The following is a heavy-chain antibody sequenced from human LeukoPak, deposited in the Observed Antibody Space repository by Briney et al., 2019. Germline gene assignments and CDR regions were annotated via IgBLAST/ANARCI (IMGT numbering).Heavy chain of an antibody. J-gene: IGHJ6*03. CDR2: ISGSGGST. Sequence: PGGSLRLSCAASGFTFSSYAMSWVRQAPGKGLEWVSAISGSGGSTYYADSVKGRFTISRDNSKNTLYLQMNSLRAEDTAVYYCARGDFYRGPNYYYYMDVWGKGTTVTVSS. CDR1: GFTFSSYA. D-gene: IGHD5-24*01. CDR3: ARGDFYRGPNYYYYMDV. V-gene: IGHV3-23*01.